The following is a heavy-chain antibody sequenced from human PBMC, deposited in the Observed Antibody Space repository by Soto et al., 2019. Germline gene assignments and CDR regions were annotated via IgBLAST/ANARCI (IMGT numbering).Heavy chain of an antibody. J-gene: IGHJ4*02. CDR1: GFTFSSYS. CDR3: ASNTYIVATIWPFDY. D-gene: IGHD5-12*01. V-gene: IGHV3-48*01. CDR2: ISSSSSTI. Sequence: EVQLVESGGGLVQPGGSLRLSCAASGFTFSSYSMNWVRQAPGKGLEWVSYISSSSSTIYYADSVKGRFTISRDNAKNSLYLQIYSLRAEDTAVYYCASNTYIVATIWPFDYWGQGTLVTVSS.